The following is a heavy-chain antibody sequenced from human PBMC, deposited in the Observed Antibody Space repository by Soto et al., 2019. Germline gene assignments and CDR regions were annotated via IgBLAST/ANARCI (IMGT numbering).Heavy chain of an antibody. CDR3: TRDASRDSSARGWFDP. CDR1: GFTFRSFT. V-gene: IGHV3-21*01. Sequence: GGSLRLSCAASGFTFRSFTMNWVRQAPGKGLEWVSTISSNSAYIYYTDALRGRFTISRDNAKNSLHLQMNSLRAEDTTVYYCTRDASRDSSARGWFDPWGPGTLVTVSS. D-gene: IGHD6-13*01. J-gene: IGHJ5*02. CDR2: ISSNSAYI.